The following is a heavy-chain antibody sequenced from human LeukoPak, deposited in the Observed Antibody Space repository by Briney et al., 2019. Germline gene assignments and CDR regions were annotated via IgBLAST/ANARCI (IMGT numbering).Heavy chain of an antibody. CDR1: GFTFDDYA. D-gene: IGHD3-10*01. CDR2: ISWNSGSI. CDR3: ARSAWLGNYFDY. Sequence: GGSLRLSCAASGFTFDDYAMHWVRQAPGKGLEWVSGISWNSGSIGYADSVKGRFTISRDNAKNSLYLQMNSLRSEDTAVYYCARSAWLGNYFDYWGQGTLVTVSS. V-gene: IGHV3-9*01. J-gene: IGHJ4*02.